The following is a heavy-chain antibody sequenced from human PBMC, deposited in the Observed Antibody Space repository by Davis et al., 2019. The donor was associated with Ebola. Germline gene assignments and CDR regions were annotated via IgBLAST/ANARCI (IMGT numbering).Heavy chain of an antibody. V-gene: IGHV1-46*01. Sequence: ASVKVSCKASGYSFTKFFMQWVRQAPGQGLEWMGIINPSGGGTSYAQKFQGRVTMTRDTSTSTVYMELSSLRSEDTAVYYCARDLDYYYGMDVWGKGTTVTVSS. CDR3: ARDLDYYYGMDV. CDR1: GYSFTKFF. CDR2: INPSGGGT. J-gene: IGHJ6*04.